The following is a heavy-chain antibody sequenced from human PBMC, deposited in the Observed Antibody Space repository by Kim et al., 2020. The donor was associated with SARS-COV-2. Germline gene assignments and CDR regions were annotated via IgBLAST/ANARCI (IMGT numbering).Heavy chain of an antibody. CDR1: GYTFTSYG. Sequence: ASVKVSCKASGYTFTSYGISWVRQAPGQGLEWMGWISAYNGNTNYAQKLQGRVTMTTDTSTSTAYMELRSLRSDDTAVYYCARDLYDILTGYYWFMDVWGKGTTVTVSS. D-gene: IGHD3-9*01. CDR3: ARDLYDILTGYYWFMDV. V-gene: IGHV1-18*01. J-gene: IGHJ6*03. CDR2: ISAYNGNT.